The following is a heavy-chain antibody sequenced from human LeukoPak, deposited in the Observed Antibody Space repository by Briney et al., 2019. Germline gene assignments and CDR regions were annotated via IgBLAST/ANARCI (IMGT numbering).Heavy chain of an antibody. D-gene: IGHD3-10*01. Sequence: GGSLRLSCKASGFTFSNYAMSWVRQAPGKGLEWVSAISGSGGSTYYADSVKGRFTISRDNSKNTLYLQMNSLRAEDTAIYYCAKGTQVYYCASGSVNDYWGQGTLVTVSS. CDR2: ISGSGGST. CDR1: GFTFSNYA. V-gene: IGHV3-23*01. J-gene: IGHJ4*02. CDR3: AKGTQVYYCASGSVNDY.